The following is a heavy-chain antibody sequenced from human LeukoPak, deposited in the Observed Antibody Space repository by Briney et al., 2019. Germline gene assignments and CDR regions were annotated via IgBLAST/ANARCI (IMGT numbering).Heavy chain of an antibody. CDR2: INPSGGTT. J-gene: IGHJ4*02. CDR3: ARAYNWNDRFDY. V-gene: IGHV1-46*01. CDR1: GYTFTSYY. D-gene: IGHD1-20*01. Sequence: ASVTVSCTASGYTFTSYYMHWVRQAPGQGLAWMGVINPSGGTTSYAQKFQGRVTMTRDTSTTTVYMELNSLRSEDMAVYYCARAYNWNDRFDYWGQGTLVTVSS.